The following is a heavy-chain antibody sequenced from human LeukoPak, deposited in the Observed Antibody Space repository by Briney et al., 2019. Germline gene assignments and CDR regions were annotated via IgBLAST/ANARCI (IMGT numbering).Heavy chain of an antibody. D-gene: IGHD1-1*01. V-gene: IGHV5-10-1*01. CDR2: IDPSDSYT. CDR1: GYSFTSNW. J-gene: IGHJ5*02. CDR3: ARQPEGTWFDP. Sequence: GESLKISCKGSGYSFTSNWISWVRQMPGKGLEWMGRIDPSDSYTNYSPSFQGHATISADKSISTAYLQWSSLKASDTAMYYCARQPEGTWFDPWGQGTLVTVSS.